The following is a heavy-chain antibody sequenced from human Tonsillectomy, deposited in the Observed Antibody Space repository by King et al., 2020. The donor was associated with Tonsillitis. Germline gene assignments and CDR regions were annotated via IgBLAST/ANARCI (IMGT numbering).Heavy chain of an antibody. Sequence: QLQESGPGLVKPSETLSLTCTVSGGSISSSSYYWGWIRQPPGKGLGWIGSIYYSGSTYYNPSLKSRVTISVDTSKNQFSLKLSSVTAADTAVYYCARLTSTVTAAYWGQGTLVTVSS. V-gene: IGHV4-39*01. CDR3: ARLTSTVTAAY. CDR2: IYYSGST. D-gene: IGHD4-17*01. CDR1: GGSISSSSYY. J-gene: IGHJ4*02.